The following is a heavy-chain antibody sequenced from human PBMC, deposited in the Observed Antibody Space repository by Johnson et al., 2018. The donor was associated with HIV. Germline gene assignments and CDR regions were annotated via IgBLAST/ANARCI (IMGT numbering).Heavy chain of an antibody. J-gene: IGHJ3*02. CDR1: GFTVSSNY. V-gene: IGHV3-66*01. CDR3: AKDRNWGRLFDGFDI. CDR2: IYSGGST. D-gene: IGHD7-27*01. Sequence: VQLVESGGGVVRPGGSLRLSCAASGFTVSSNYMSWVRQAPGKGLEWVSVIYSGGSTYYADSVKGRFTISRDNSKNTLYLQMNSLRPEDTAVYYCAKDRNWGRLFDGFDIWGQGTMVTVSS.